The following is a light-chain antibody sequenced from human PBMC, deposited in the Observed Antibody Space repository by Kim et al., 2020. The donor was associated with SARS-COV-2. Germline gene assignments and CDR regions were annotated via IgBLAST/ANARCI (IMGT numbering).Light chain of an antibody. CDR3: AAWDDSLNGLV. J-gene: IGLJ2*01. V-gene: IGLV1-44*01. Sequence: GQSVTIFCSGSSSNIGRNTVNWYQQLTGTAPKLLIYSNNQRPSGVPDRFSGSKSGTSASLAISGLQSEDEADYYCAAWDDSLNGLVFGGGTQLTVL. CDR2: SNN. CDR1: SSNIGRNT.